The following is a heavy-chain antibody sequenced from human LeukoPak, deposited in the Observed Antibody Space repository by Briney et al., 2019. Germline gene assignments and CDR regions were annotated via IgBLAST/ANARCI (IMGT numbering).Heavy chain of an antibody. CDR1: GFTFSSYA. J-gene: IGHJ4*02. CDR2: ITGSDDT. CDR3: AKDREQWLGMYYFDY. Sequence: PGGSLRLSCAASGFTFSSYAMSWVRQAPGKGLEWVSLITGSDDTNYADSVRGRFTISRDNSKNTLYLQMNSLRVEDTAVYYCAKDREQWLGMYYFDYWGQGILVTVSS. D-gene: IGHD6-19*01. V-gene: IGHV3-23*01.